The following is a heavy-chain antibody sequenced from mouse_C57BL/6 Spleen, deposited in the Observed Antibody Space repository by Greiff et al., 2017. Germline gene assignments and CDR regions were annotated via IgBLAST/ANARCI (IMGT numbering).Heavy chain of an antibody. CDR3: TRLYGSSPFAY. J-gene: IGHJ3*01. D-gene: IGHD1-1*01. CDR1: GYTFTDYE. V-gene: IGHV1-15*01. CDR2: IDPETGGT. Sequence: VQLQESGAELVRPGASVTLSCKASGYTFTDYEMHWVKQTPVHGLEWIGAIDPETGGTAYNQKFKGKAILTADKSSSTAYMELRSLTSEDSAVDYCTRLYGSSPFAYWGQGTLVTVAA.